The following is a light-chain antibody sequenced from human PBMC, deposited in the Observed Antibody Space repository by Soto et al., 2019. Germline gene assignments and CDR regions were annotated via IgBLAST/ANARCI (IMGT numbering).Light chain of an antibody. CDR2: DAS. Sequence: ETVLTQSPGTLSLSPGERATLSCRASQSIGSSYLAWYQQKPGQAPRLLIYDASSRATGIPDRFSGSGSGTNFTLTISRLEPEGFSVYYCQQYGNSPQTFGQGTKLEIK. J-gene: IGKJ2*01. V-gene: IGKV3-20*01. CDR3: QQYGNSPQT. CDR1: QSIGSSY.